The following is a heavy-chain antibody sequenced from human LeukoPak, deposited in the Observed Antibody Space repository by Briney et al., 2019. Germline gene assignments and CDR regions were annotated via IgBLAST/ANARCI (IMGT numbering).Heavy chain of an antibody. CDR3: VKITSVTGGDC. CDR2: IKQDGSEK. Sequence: PGGSLRLSCAASGFTFRSYWMSWVRQPPGKGLEWVANIKQDGSEKYYVDSVRGRFTISRDNAKNSVYLQMSSLRAEDTAVYYCVKITSVTGGDCWGQGTRLTVSS. V-gene: IGHV3-7*01. CDR1: GFTFRSYW. J-gene: IGHJ4*02. D-gene: IGHD1-1*01.